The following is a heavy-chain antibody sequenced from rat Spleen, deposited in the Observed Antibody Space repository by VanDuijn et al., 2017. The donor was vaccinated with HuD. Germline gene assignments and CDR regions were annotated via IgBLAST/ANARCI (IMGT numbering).Heavy chain of an antibody. D-gene: IGHD1-11*01. Sequence: EVQLQESGPGLVKPSQSLSLTCSVIGYSITSSLRWNWIRKFPGNKLEWMGYINSAGSTNYNPSLKSRIAITRDTSKNQFFLQVNSLSTEDTATYYCARSEGTHYYLPFADWGQGTLVTVSS. J-gene: IGHJ3*01. CDR1: GYSITSSLR. CDR3: ARSEGTHYYLPFAD. V-gene: IGHV3-3*01. CDR2: INSAGST.